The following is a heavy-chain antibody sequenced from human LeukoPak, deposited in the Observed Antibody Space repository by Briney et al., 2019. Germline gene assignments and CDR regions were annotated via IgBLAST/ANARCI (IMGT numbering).Heavy chain of an antibody. CDR3: AAPGGRFLEWLLNPPFDY. CDR2: IIPIFGTA. D-gene: IGHD3-3*01. CDR1: GYTFTSYY. Sequence: SVKVSCKASGYTFTSYYMHWVRQAPGQGLEWMGGIIPIFGTANYAQKFQGRVTITADESTSTAYMELSSLRSEDTAVYYCAAPGGRFLEWLLNPPFDYWGQGTLVTVSS. V-gene: IGHV1-69*13. J-gene: IGHJ4*02.